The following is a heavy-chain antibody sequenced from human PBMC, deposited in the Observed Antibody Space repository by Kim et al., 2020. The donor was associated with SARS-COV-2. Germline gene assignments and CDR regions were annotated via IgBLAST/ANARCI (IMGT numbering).Heavy chain of an antibody. V-gene: IGHV3-23*01. Sequence: GGSLRLSCAASGFTFSSYAMSWVRQAPGKGLEWVSAISGSGGSTYYADSVKGRFTISRDNSKNTLYLQMNSLRAEDTAVYYCAKVGEGLLWFGEHRVYFDYWGQGTLVTVSS. J-gene: IGHJ4*02. CDR2: ISGSGGST. CDR3: AKVGEGLLWFGEHRVYFDY. D-gene: IGHD3-10*01. CDR1: GFTFSSYA.